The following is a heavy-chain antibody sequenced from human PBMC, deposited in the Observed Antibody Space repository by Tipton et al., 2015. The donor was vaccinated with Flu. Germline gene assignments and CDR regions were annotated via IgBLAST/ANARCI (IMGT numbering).Heavy chain of an antibody. Sequence: SLRLSCAASGFTFSSYGMHWVRQAPGKGLEWVAVIWYDGSNKYYADSVKGRFTISRDNSRNTLYLQMNSLRAEDTAVYYCARGGGSYEYYFDYWGQGTLVTVSP. D-gene: IGHD1-26*01. J-gene: IGHJ4*02. CDR1: GFTFSSYG. V-gene: IGHV3-33*01. CDR3: ARGGGSYEYYFDY. CDR2: IWYDGSNK.